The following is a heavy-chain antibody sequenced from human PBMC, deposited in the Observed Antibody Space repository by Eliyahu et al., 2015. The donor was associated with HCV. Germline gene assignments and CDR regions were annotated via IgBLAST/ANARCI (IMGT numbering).Heavy chain of an antibody. D-gene: IGHD2-2*02. J-gene: IGHJ3*02. CDR3: ARQNQLLYSDGFDI. CDR1: GFTVSRNY. CDR2: IYSGGST. Sequence: EVQLVESGGGLVQPGGSLXLSXAASGFTVSRNYMSWVRQAPGKGLEWVSVIYSGGSTNYADSVKGRFTISRDNSKNTLYLQMNSLRAEDTAVYYCARQNQLLYSDGFDIWGQGTMVTVSS. V-gene: IGHV3-66*02.